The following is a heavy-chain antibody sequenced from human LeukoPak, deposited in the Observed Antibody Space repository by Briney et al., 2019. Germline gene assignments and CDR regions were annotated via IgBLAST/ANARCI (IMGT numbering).Heavy chain of an antibody. CDR3: ARDVGIVVVPAASDFDY. Sequence: GASVKLSCKASGYTVTSYGISWVREAPGQGLEWRGWINPNSGGTNYAQKLQGRVTMTMDTSISTAYMELSRLRSDDTAVYYCARDVGIVVVPAASDFDYWGQGTLVTVSS. CDR2: INPNSGGT. CDR1: GYTVTSYG. V-gene: IGHV1-2*02. J-gene: IGHJ4*02. D-gene: IGHD2-2*01.